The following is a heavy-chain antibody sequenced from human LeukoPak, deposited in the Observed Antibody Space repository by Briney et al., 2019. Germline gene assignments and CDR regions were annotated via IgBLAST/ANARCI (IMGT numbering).Heavy chain of an antibody. CDR1: GFSFRAYG. Sequence: GGSLRLSCAASGFSFRAYGMHWVRQAPGKGLEWVAVISSGGTNKYYGDSVKGRFTVSRDDSKNTLSLQMNSLRAEDAAVYYCATQQGGNPAYWGQGTLVTVSS. CDR3: ATQQGGNPAY. V-gene: IGHV3-30*03. J-gene: IGHJ4*02. D-gene: IGHD1-14*01. CDR2: ISSGGTNK.